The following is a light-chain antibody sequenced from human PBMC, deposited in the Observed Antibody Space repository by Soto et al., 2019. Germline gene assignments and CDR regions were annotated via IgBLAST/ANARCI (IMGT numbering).Light chain of an antibody. CDR1: QSISSY. V-gene: IGKV1-39*01. Sequence: DIQMTQSPSSLSASVGDSVTITYRASQSISSYLNWYQQKPGKAPKLLIYAASILQSGVPSSFSGSGSGTDFTPTISSLQPEDFATYYSQQSYSTPWTFGQGTKVEIK. J-gene: IGKJ1*01. CDR3: QQSYSTPWT. CDR2: AAS.